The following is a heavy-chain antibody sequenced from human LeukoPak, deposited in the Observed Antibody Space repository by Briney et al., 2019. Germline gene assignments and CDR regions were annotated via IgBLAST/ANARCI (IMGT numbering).Heavy chain of an antibody. J-gene: IGHJ5*02. D-gene: IGHD3-10*01. CDR1: GCSIGRGCYY. V-gene: IGHV4-31*03. Sequence: SQTLSLTCTVSGCSIGRGCYYWSWIRQHPGKGLEWNGYIYDSGSTYYNPSLKSRVIISVDTSKNQYPLKLSSMTAAATAVYYWARDSVNTGGDPWGQGTRVTVSS. CDR3: ARDSVNTGGDP. CDR2: IYDSGST.